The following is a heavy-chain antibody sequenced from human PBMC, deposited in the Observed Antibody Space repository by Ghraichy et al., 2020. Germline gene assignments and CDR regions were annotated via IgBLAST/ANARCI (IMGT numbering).Heavy chain of an antibody. Sequence: GGSLRLSCAASGFTFSSYAMHWVRQAPGKGLEWVAVISYDGSNKYYADSVKGRFTISRDNSKNTLYLQMNSLRAEDTAVYYCARDRLAVAGTRLDPWGQGTLVTVSS. J-gene: IGHJ5*02. CDR1: GFTFSSYA. V-gene: IGHV3-30*04. D-gene: IGHD6-19*01. CDR3: ARDRLAVAGTRLDP. CDR2: ISYDGSNK.